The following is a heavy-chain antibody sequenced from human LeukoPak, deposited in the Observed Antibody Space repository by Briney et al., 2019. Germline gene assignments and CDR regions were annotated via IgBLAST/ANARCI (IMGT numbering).Heavy chain of an antibody. D-gene: IGHD6-13*01. Sequence: GGSLRLSCAASGFTFSNCAMHWVRQAPGKGLEWVAVIWFDGSNKYHADSVKGRFTISRDNSENTLYLQMHSLRAEDTAMYFCARAQKDDSNWLFDSWGQGTLVTVSS. CDR1: GFTFSNCA. CDR2: IWFDGSNK. CDR3: ARAQKDDSNWLFDS. V-gene: IGHV3-33*01. J-gene: IGHJ4*02.